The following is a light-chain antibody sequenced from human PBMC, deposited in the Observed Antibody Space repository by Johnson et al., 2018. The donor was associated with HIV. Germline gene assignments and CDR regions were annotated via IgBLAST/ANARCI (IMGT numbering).Light chain of an antibody. Sequence: QSVLTQPPSVSAAPGQKVISCSGSSSNIGNNYVSWYQQLPGTAPKLLIYDNNKRPSGIPDRFSGSKSGTSATLGITGLQTGDEADYYCGTWDSSLSAYVFGTGTKVTVL. V-gene: IGLV1-51*01. CDR1: SSNIGNNY. CDR2: DNN. J-gene: IGLJ1*01. CDR3: GTWDSSLSAYV.